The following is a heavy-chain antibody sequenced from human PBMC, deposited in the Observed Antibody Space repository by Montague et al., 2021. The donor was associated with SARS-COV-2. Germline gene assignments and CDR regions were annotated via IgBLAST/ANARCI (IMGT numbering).Heavy chain of an antibody. CDR3: ARDDRRTSKWSYGLDV. Sequence: SRRLSWSASGLTVSTNYLTWVRQAPGRGLEWVSVIYSGGSTYYADSVKGRFTVSRDNSKNTVYLQMNSLRVEGTAIYYCARDDRRTSKWSYGLDVWGPGTPVTVSS. CDR1: GLTVSTNY. V-gene: IGHV3-53*01. D-gene: IGHD2-2*01. J-gene: IGHJ6*02. CDR2: IYSGGST.